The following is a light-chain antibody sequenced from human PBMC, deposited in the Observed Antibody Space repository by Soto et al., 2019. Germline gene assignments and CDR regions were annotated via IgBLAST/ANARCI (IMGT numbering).Light chain of an antibody. Sequence: QSVLTQPPSASGTPGQRVTISCSGSSSNIGSSTVNWYQQLPGTAPTLLIYSNNQRPSGVPDRFSGSKSGTSASLAISGLQSEDEADYYCSSYTSSSTRVFGGGTKLTVL. CDR2: SNN. V-gene: IGLV1-44*01. J-gene: IGLJ3*02. CDR3: SSYTSSSTRV. CDR1: SSNIGSST.